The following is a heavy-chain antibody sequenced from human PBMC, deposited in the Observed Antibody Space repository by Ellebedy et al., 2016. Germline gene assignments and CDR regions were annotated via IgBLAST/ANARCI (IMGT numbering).Heavy chain of an antibody. J-gene: IGHJ4*02. CDR2: IYHSGST. D-gene: IGHD3-10*01. V-gene: IGHV4-30-2*01. CDR1: GGSISSGGYS. CDR3: ARAGRYYGSGSYYVDY. Sequence: LRLXXAVSGGSISSGGYSWSWIRQPPGKGLEWIGYIYHSGSTYYNPSLKSRVTISVDRSKNQFSLKLSSVTAADTAVYYCARAGRYYGSGSYYVDYWGQGTLVTVSS.